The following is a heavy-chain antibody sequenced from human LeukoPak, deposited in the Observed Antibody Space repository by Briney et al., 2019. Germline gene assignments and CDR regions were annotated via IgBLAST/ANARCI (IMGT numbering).Heavy chain of an antibody. Sequence: PSETLSLTCTVSGGSISSYCWSWIRQPAGKGLEWIGRIYTSGSTNYNPSLKSRVTMSVDTSKNQFSLKLSSVTAADTAVYYCARLRGDYRRGYFDYWGQGTLVTVSS. J-gene: IGHJ4*02. CDR3: ARLRGDYRRGYFDY. V-gene: IGHV4-4*07. CDR1: GGSISSYC. D-gene: IGHD4-17*01. CDR2: IYTSGST.